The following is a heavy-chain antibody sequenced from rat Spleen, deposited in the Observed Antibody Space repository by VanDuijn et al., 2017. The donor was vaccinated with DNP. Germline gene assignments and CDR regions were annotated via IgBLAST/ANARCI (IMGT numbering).Heavy chain of an antibody. CDR3: ARIVNYGYTPFDY. CDR2: ISYDGSST. J-gene: IGHJ2*01. CDR1: GFTFSDYN. D-gene: IGHD1-9*01. Sequence: EVQLVESGGGLVQPGRSLKLSCAASGFTFSDYNMAWVRQAPKKGLEWVATISYDGSSTYYRDSVKGRFTISRDNAKSTLYLQMDSLRSEDTATYYCARIVNYGYTPFDYWGQGVMVTVSS. V-gene: IGHV5-7*01.